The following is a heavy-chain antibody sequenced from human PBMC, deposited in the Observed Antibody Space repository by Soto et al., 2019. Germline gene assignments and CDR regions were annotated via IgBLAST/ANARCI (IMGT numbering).Heavy chain of an antibody. CDR2: ISASGGTA. CDR1: GFTFNIYA. J-gene: IGHJ4*02. V-gene: IGHV3-23*01. D-gene: IGHD1-1*01. CDR3: AKTVSGITTYYFDY. Sequence: GGSLRLSCAASGFTFNIYAMIWVRQAPGKGLEWVSSISASGGTAYYADSVKGRFTISRDNSQNTLYLQMNSLRAEDTAVYYCAKTVSGITTYYFDYWGQGTLVTVSS.